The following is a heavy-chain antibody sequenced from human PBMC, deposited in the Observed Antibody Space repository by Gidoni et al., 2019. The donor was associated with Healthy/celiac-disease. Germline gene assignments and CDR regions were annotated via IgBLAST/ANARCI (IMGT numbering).Heavy chain of an antibody. D-gene: IGHD4-17*01. Sequence: QVQLVESGGGVVQPGRALRLDCAASGFTFSSYGMHWVRQAPGKGLEWVAVIWYDGSNKYYADSVKGRFTISRDNSKNTLYLQMNSLRAEDTAVYYCARGHYDYGDYGDAFDIWGQGTMVTVSS. CDR3: ARGHYDYGDYGDAFDI. CDR1: GFTFSSYG. CDR2: IWYDGSNK. J-gene: IGHJ3*02. V-gene: IGHV3-33*01.